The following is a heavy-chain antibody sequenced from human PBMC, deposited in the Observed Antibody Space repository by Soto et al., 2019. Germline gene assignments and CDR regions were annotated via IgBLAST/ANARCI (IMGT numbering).Heavy chain of an antibody. J-gene: IGHJ6*02. D-gene: IGHD2-2*02. Sequence: GGSVKVSCQASGYTFTSYGISWVRQAPGQGLGWMGWISAYNGNTNYAQKLQGRVTMTTDTSTSTAYMELRSLRSDDTAVYYCARDRLVPAAIGYYYYGMDVWGQGTTVTVSS. CDR2: ISAYNGNT. CDR3: ARDRLVPAAIGYYYYGMDV. V-gene: IGHV1-18*01. CDR1: GYTFTSYG.